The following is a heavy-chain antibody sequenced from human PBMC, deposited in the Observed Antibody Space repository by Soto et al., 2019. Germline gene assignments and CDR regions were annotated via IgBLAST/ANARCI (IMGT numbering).Heavy chain of an antibody. Sequence: SVKVSCKASGGTFSSYAISWVRQAPGQGLEWMGGIIPIFGTANYAQKFQGRVTITADESTSTAYMELSSLRSEDTAVYYCARSRNSSGYYYYYYGMDAWGQGTTVTVAS. CDR2: IIPIFGTA. CDR3: ARSRNSSGYYYYYYGMDA. J-gene: IGHJ6*02. D-gene: IGHD3-22*01. V-gene: IGHV1-69*13. CDR1: GGTFSSYA.